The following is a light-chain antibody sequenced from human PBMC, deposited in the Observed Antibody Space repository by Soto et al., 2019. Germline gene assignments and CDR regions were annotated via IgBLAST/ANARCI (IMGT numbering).Light chain of an antibody. CDR2: GAS. Sequence: EVVMTQSPATLSVSPGERVTLSCRASQSINAHLAWYQQTPGQAPRLLIHGASTTATGIPARFSGSGFGTEVILTDRRLQSEDFAVYDGQQYNNWLWTIGQGTKVEIQ. J-gene: IGKJ1*01. V-gene: IGKV3-15*01. CDR1: QSINAH. CDR3: QQYNNWLWT.